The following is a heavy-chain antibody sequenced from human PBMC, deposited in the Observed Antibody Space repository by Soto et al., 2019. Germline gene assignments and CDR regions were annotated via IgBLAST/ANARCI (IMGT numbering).Heavy chain of an antibody. V-gene: IGHV1-69*05. CDR3: ARSRGIAAASTAFDI. D-gene: IGHD6-13*01. J-gene: IGHJ3*02. CDR1: GGTFSSYA. Sequence: SVKVSCKASGGTFSSYAIGWVRQAPGQGLEWMGGIIPIFGTANYAQKFQGRVTITTDESTSTAYMELSSLRSEDTAVYYCARSRGIAAASTAFDIWGQGTMVTVSS. CDR2: IIPIFGTA.